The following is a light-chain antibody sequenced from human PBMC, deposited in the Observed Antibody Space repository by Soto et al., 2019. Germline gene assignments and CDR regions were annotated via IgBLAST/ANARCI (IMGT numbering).Light chain of an antibody. Sequence: EIVLTQSPATLSLSPGERATLSCRASQSVSSYLAWHQQKPGQAPRLLIYDASNKATGIPARFSGSESGTDFTLTITSLEPEDFAVYYCQQRSNWPPYTVGQGTKLEIK. CDR2: DAS. V-gene: IGKV3-11*01. CDR1: QSVSSY. CDR3: QQRSNWPPYT. J-gene: IGKJ2*01.